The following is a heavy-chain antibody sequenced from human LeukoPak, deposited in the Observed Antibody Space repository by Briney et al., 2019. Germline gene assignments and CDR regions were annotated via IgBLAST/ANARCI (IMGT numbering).Heavy chain of an antibody. J-gene: IGHJ4*02. D-gene: IGHD3-22*01. CDR2: INTLGNVI. CDR3: ARVGYWELRPLYLDH. Sequence: PGGSLRLSCSASGFSFRSYEMYWVRPAPGQGLEWVAHINTLGNVISYRDSVRGRFTISRDNAKNSLYLQMSSLRAEDTAIYYCARVGYWELRPLYLDHWGPGTRVTVSS. V-gene: IGHV3-48*03. CDR1: GFSFRSYE.